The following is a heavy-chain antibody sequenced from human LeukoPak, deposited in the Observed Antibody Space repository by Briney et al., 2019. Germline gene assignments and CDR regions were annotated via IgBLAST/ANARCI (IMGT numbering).Heavy chain of an antibody. D-gene: IGHD3-10*01. Sequence: ASVKVSCKASGYTFTSYDINWVRQASGRGLEWVGWMSPNSGDTGYAQKFQGRVTMTRDTSISTAYLDLISLTSDDTTVYYCARDRAVTGPDAFDIWGQGTMVTVSS. CDR3: ARDRAVTGPDAFDI. CDR1: GYTFTSYD. V-gene: IGHV1-8*01. J-gene: IGHJ3*02. CDR2: MSPNSGDT.